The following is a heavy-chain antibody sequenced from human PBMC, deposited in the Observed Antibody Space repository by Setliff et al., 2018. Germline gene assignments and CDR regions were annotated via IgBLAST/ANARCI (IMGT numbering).Heavy chain of an antibody. CDR1: GFTLSDYS. J-gene: IGHJ5*02. D-gene: IGHD4-17*01. CDR3: ARDPNGDYVGAFDP. V-gene: IGHV3-23*01. CDR2: SGASGDRT. Sequence: PGGSLRLSCVVSGFTLSDYSMGWVRQAPGKGLEWVSSSGASGDRTYYADSVKGRFTISRDNSKNSLYLQMNSLRVEDTASYYCARDPNGDYVGAFDPWGQGILVTVSS.